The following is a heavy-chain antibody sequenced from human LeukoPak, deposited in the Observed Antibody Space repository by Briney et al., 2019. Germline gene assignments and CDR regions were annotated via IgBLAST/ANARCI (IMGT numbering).Heavy chain of an antibody. CDR1: GYTFTGYY. CDR3: ARGEYSSALLDY. J-gene: IGHJ4*02. D-gene: IGHD6-19*01. CDR2: INPNSGGT. V-gene: IGHV1-2*02. Sequence: ASVKVSCKASGYTFTGYYIHWVRQAPGQGLEWMGWINPNSGGTNYAQKFQVRVTMTRDTSISTAYMELSRLRSDDTAVYYCARGEYSSALLDYWGQGTLVTVSS.